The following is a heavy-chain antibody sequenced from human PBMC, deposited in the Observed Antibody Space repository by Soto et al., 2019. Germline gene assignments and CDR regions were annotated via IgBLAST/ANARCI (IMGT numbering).Heavy chain of an antibody. CDR2: IKQDGSEK. CDR1: GFTFSSHW. CDR3: TKVVPNPVPLSALDY. D-gene: IGHD2-2*01. J-gene: IGHJ4*02. V-gene: IGHV3-7*01. Sequence: PGGSLRLSCAASGFTFSSHWMSWVRQAPGKGLEWVANIKQDGSEKYYMDSVKGRFTISRDNAKNSLYLQMNSLRAEDTAVYYCTKVVPNPVPLSALDYWGQGALVTVSS.